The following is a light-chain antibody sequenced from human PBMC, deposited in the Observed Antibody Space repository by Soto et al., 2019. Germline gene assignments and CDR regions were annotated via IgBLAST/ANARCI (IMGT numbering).Light chain of an antibody. CDR2: EGS. CDR3: CSYAGSSTWV. Sequence: QSALTQPASGSGSPGQSITISCTGTNSDVGSYNLVSWYQQHPGKAPKLLIYEGSKRPSGVSNRFSGSKSGNTASLTISGLQAEDEADYYCCSYAGSSTWVFGGGTQMTVL. J-gene: IGLJ3*02. V-gene: IGLV2-23*01. CDR1: NSDVGSYNL.